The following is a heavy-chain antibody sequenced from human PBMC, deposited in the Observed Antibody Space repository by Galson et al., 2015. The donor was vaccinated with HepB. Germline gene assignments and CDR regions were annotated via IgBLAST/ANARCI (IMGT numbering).Heavy chain of an antibody. CDR2: IIPIFGTA. CDR1: GGTFSSYA. V-gene: IGHV1-69*13. D-gene: IGHD3-16*01. J-gene: IGHJ3*02. CDR3: AREGGGGGAFDI. Sequence: SVKVSCKASGGTFSSYAISWVRQAPGQGLEWMGGIIPIFGTANYAQKFQGRVTITADESTSTAYMELSSLRSEDTAVYYCAREGGGGGAFDIWGQGTMVTVSS.